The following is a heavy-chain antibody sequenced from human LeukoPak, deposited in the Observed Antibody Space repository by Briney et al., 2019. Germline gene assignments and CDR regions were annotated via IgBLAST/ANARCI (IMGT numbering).Heavy chain of an antibody. J-gene: IGHJ4*02. CDR1: GGSISSSNW. D-gene: IGHD3-22*01. V-gene: IGHV4-4*02. CDR3: ARGNYYDSSGYYG. CDR2: IYHSGST. Sequence: PSETLSLTCAVSGGSISSSNWWSWVRQPPGKGLEWIGEIYHSGSTNYNPSLKSRVTISVDTSKNQFSLKLSSVTAADTAVYYCARGNYYDSSGYYGWGQGTLVTVSS.